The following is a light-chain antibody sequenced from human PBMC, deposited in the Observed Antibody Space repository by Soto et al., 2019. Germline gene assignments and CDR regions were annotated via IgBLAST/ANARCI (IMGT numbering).Light chain of an antibody. Sequence: DIQMTQSPSSLSASVRDRVTITCRASQNISGYLNWYQQKPGKAPNLLIYAASSLQSGIPSRFSGSGSETDFTLTISSLQPADFATYYCQQSYSTPWTFGQGTKV. CDR2: AAS. J-gene: IGKJ1*01. CDR3: QQSYSTPWT. CDR1: QNISGY. V-gene: IGKV1-39*01.